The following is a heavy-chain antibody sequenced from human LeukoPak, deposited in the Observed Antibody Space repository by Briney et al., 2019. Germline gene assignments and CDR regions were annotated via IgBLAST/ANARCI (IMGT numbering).Heavy chain of an antibody. Sequence: PSETLSLTCAVYGGSFSGYYWSWIRQPPGKGLEWIGEINHSGSTNYNPSLKSRVTISVDTSKNQFSLKLSSVTAADTAVYYCARRVFQYYYGSGSYYKVHYYYYMDVWGKGTTVTISS. CDR1: GGSFSGYY. D-gene: IGHD3-10*01. CDR2: INHSGST. J-gene: IGHJ6*03. V-gene: IGHV4-34*01. CDR3: ARRVFQYYYGSGSYYKVHYYYYMDV.